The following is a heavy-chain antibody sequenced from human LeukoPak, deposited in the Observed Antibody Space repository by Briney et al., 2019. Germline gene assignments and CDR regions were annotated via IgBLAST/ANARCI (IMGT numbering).Heavy chain of an antibody. V-gene: IGHV4-4*07. CDR1: GRSISSYY. CDR2: IYTSGST. J-gene: IGHJ3*02. Sequence: SETLSLTWTVAGRSISSYYWSWIRQPAGKGLEWIGRIYTSGSTNYNPSLKSRVTMSVDTSKNQFSLKLSSVTAADTAVYYCARFCPWHDAFNIWGKGKMFTVFS. CDR3: ARFCPWHDAFNI. D-gene: IGHD3-3*01.